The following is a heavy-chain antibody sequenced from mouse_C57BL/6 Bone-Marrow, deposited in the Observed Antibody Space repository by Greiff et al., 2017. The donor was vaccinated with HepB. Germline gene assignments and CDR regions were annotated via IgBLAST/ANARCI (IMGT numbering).Heavy chain of an antibody. D-gene: IGHD1-1*01. V-gene: IGHV3-8*01. Sequence: EVQLVESGPGLAKPSQTLSLTCSVTGYSITSDYWNWIRKFPGNKLEYMGYISYSGSTYYNPSLKSRISLTRDTYKNQYYLQLNSVTTEDTATYYCARYSFTTPRYFDVWGTGTTVTVSS. CDR3: ARYSFTTPRYFDV. CDR1: GYSITSDY. J-gene: IGHJ1*03. CDR2: ISYSGST.